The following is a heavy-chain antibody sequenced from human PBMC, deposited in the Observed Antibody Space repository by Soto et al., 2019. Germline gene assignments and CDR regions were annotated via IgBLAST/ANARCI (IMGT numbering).Heavy chain of an antibody. J-gene: IGHJ4*02. V-gene: IGHV3-74*01. D-gene: IGHD2-15*01. Sequence: DVQLVESGGGLAQPGGSLRLSCVGSGFTFSSYWMHWVRQAPGKGLVWVSRINADGSTTNYADSVKGRFTVSRDNAKITVYLQMSSLRDEDTAVYFCGRARWYRFDYWGQGTLITVS. CDR3: GRARWYRFDY. CDR1: GFTFSSYW. CDR2: INADGSTT.